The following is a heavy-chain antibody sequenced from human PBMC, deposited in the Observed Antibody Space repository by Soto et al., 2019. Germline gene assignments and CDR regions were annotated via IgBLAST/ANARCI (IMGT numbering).Heavy chain of an antibody. CDR3: ARDPTYSSSSGGISGWFDP. V-gene: IGHV3-21*01. Sequence: GGSLRLSCAASGFTFSSYSMNWVRQAPGKGLEWVSSISSSSSYIYYADSVKGRFTISRDNAKNSLYLQMNSLRAEDTAVYYCARDPTYSSSSGGISGWFDPWGQGTLVTVSS. CDR2: ISSSSSYI. D-gene: IGHD6-6*01. CDR1: GFTFSSYS. J-gene: IGHJ5*02.